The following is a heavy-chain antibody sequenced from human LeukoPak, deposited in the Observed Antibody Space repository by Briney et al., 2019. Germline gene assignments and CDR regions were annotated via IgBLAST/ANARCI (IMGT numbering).Heavy chain of an antibody. Sequence: SVKVSCKASGGTFSSNAISWVRQAPGQGLEWMGGIIPIFGTANYAQKFQGRVTITADESTSTAYMELSSLRSEDTAVYYCARVVESELLWFGELFKAPHNWFDPWGQGTLVTVSS. V-gene: IGHV1-69*01. J-gene: IGHJ5*02. D-gene: IGHD3-10*01. CDR2: IIPIFGTA. CDR3: ARVVESELLWFGELFKAPHNWFDP. CDR1: GGTFSSNA.